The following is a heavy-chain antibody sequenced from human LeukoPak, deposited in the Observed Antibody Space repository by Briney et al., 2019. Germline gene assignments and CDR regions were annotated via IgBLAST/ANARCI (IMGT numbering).Heavy chain of an antibody. V-gene: IGHV4-61*02. D-gene: IGHD3-22*01. CDR1: GGSISSGSYY. CDR3: AREAHYYDSSGYVNWFDP. CDR2: IYTSGST. Sequence: RASETLSLTCTVSGGSISSGSYYWSWIRQPAGKGLEWIGRIYTSGSTNYNPSLKSRVTISVDTSKNQFSLKLSSVTAADTAVYYCAREAHYYDSSGYVNWFDPWGQGTLVTVSS. J-gene: IGHJ5*02.